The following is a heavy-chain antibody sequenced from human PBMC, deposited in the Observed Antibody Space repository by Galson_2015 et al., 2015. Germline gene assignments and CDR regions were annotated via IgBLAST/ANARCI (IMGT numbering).Heavy chain of an antibody. CDR2: IYSGGST. V-gene: IGHV3-53*01. D-gene: IGHD3-3*01. CDR1: GFIVSSNY. J-gene: IGHJ3*02. Sequence: SLRLSCAASGFIVSSNYMSWVRQAPGKGLEWVSAIYSGGSTYYADSVKGRFTISRDNSKNTLYLQMNNLRAEDTAVYYCATATKTIFDAFDIWGQGTMVTVSS. CDR3: ATATKTIFDAFDI.